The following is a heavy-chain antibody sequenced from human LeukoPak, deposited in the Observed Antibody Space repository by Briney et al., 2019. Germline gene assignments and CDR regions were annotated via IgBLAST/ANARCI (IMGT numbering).Heavy chain of an antibody. CDR1: GFTFSSYD. D-gene: IGHD2-15*01. V-gene: IGHV3-23*01. CDR3: AKAMGPYCSGGSCYYFDY. J-gene: IGHJ4*02. Sequence: GGSLRLSCAASGFTFSSYDMSWVCQAPGKGLEWVSAISGSGGSTYYADSVKGRFTISRDNSKNTLYLQMNSLRAEDTAVYYCAKAMGPYCSGGSCYYFDYWGQGTLVTVSS. CDR2: ISGSGGST.